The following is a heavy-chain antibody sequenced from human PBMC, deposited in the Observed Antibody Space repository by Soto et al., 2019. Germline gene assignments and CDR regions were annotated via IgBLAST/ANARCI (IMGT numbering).Heavy chain of an antibody. CDR3: AKDLLSGQLVGGGNYYYYGMDV. CDR2: ISYDGSNK. CDR1: GFTFSSYG. D-gene: IGHD6-13*01. Sequence: QVQLVESGGGVVQPGRSLRLSCAASGFTFSSYGMHWVRQAPGKGLEWVAVISYDGSNKYYADSVKGRFTISRDNSKNTLYLQMNSLRAEDTAVYYCAKDLLSGQLVGGGNYYYYGMDVWGQGTTVTVSS. J-gene: IGHJ6*02. V-gene: IGHV3-30*18.